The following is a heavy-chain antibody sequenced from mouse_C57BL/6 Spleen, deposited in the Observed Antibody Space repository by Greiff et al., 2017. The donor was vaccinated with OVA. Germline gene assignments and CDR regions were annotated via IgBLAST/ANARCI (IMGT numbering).Heavy chain of an antibody. CDR2: IDPSDSDT. Sequence: QVQLQQPGAELVRPGSSVKLSCKASGYTFTSYWMHWVKQRPIQGLEWIGNIDPSDSDTHYNQKFKDKATLTVDKSSSTAYMQLSSLTSEDSAVYYCALLTGTFAYWGQGTLVTVSA. J-gene: IGHJ3*01. CDR1: GYTFTSYW. CDR3: ALLTGTFAY. D-gene: IGHD4-1*01. V-gene: IGHV1-52*01.